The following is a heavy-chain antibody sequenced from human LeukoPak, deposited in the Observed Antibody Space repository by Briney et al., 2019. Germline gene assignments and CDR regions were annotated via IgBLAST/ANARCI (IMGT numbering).Heavy chain of an antibody. CDR3: ARAAVLLWFGEVRAIDY. D-gene: IGHD3-10*01. CDR1: GYTFTSYD. V-gene: IGHV1-8*01. Sequence: ASVKVSCKASGYTFTSYDINWVRQATGQGLEWMGWMNPNSGNTGYAQKFQGRVTMTRNTSISTAYMELSSLRSEDTAVYYCARAAVLLWFGEVRAIDYWGQGTLVTVSS. J-gene: IGHJ4*02. CDR2: MNPNSGNT.